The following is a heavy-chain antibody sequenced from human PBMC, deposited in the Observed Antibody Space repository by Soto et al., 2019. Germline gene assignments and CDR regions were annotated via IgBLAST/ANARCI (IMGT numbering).Heavy chain of an antibody. CDR3: ANVLLWFGEQPYYMDV. CDR2: ISSSGSSI. D-gene: IGHD3-10*01. CDR1: GFTCSSYA. V-gene: IGHV3-11*01. J-gene: IGHJ6*03. Sequence: GGSLRLSCAASGFTCSSYAMSWIRQAPGKGLEWVSYISSSGSSIYYADSVKGRFTISRDNAKNSLYLQMNSLRAEDTAVYYCANVLLWFGEQPYYMDVWGKGTTVTVSS.